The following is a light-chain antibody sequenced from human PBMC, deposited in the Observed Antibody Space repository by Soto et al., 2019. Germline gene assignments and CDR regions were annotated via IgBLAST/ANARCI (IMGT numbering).Light chain of an antibody. Sequence: EVVLTQSPGTVSLSPGERATLSRRASQSVTSNYLAWYQQKPGQAPRLLIYAASSRATGIPDRFSGSGSGTDFTLSISRLEPEDFAVYYCQQYGSSVTWTFGQGTKVESK. V-gene: IGKV3-20*01. CDR2: AAS. J-gene: IGKJ1*01. CDR1: QSVTSNY. CDR3: QQYGSSVTWT.